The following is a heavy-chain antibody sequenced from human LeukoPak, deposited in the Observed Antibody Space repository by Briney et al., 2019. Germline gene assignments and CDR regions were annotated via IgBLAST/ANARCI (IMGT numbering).Heavy chain of an antibody. Sequence: ASVKLSCKASGYTFTGYYMHWVRQAPGQGLEWMGWINPNSGGTNYDQKFQGRVTMTRDTSRSTAYMELCRLRSDDTAVYYCAGGAPLIRFLEGGWFDPWGQGTLVTVSS. CDR1: GYTFTGYY. CDR2: INPNSGGT. V-gene: IGHV1-2*02. D-gene: IGHD3-3*01. CDR3: AGGAPLIRFLEGGWFDP. J-gene: IGHJ5*02.